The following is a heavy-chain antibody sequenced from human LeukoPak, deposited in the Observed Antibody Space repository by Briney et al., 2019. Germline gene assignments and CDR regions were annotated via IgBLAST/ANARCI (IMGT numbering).Heavy chain of an antibody. D-gene: IGHD5/OR15-5a*01. CDR3: AREGVVYAPWYYYMDV. V-gene: IGHV3-48*01. Sequence: PGGSLRLSCAASGFTFSSYWMHWVRQAPGKGLEWVSYISSSSSTIYYADSVKGRFTISRDNAKNSLYLQMNSLRAEDTAVYYCAREGVVYAPWYYYMDVWGKGTTVTVSS. CDR2: ISSSSSTI. J-gene: IGHJ6*03. CDR1: GFTFSSYW.